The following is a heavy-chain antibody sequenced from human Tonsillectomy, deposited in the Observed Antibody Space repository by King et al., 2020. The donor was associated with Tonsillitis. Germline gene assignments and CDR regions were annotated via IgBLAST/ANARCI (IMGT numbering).Heavy chain of an antibody. D-gene: IGHD2-8*01. Sequence: VQLVESGGGLVKPGGSLRLSCAASGFTFNNAWMSWVRQAPGKGLEWVGLIKSKIDGGTTDYPAPVKGRFTIPRDESKTTLYLEMNSLKTDDTAVYYCIAGVSWGQGTLVTVSS. V-gene: IGHV3-15*01. CDR2: IKSKIDGGTT. CDR1: GFTFNNAW. J-gene: IGHJ4*02. CDR3: IAGVS.